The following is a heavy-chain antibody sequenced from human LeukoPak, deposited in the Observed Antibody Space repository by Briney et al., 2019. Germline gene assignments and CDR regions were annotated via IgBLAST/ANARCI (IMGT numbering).Heavy chain of an antibody. CDR1: GGSISSGGYY. CDR3: ARDWGDWRRLPTYGMDV. Sequence: PSETLSLTCTVSGGSISSGGYYWSWIRQHPGKGLEWIGYIYYSGSTYYNPSLKSRVTISVDTSKNQFSLKLSSVTAADTAVYYCARDWGDWRRLPTYGMDVWGQGTTVTVSS. J-gene: IGHJ6*02. CDR2: IYYSGST. V-gene: IGHV4-31*03. D-gene: IGHD2-21*02.